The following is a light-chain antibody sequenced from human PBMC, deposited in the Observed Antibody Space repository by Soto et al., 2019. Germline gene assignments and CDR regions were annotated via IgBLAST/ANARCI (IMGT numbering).Light chain of an antibody. CDR2: GAS. CDR1: QSVSSK. Sequence: ETVLSQSPGTLSLSPGEGATLSCRASQSVSSKLAWYQQKPGQAPRLLIYGASTRATGIPARFSGSGSGTEFTLIISSLQSEDSAVYYCQQYNSWLWTFGQGTKVDNK. J-gene: IGKJ1*01. CDR3: QQYNSWLWT. V-gene: IGKV3-15*01.